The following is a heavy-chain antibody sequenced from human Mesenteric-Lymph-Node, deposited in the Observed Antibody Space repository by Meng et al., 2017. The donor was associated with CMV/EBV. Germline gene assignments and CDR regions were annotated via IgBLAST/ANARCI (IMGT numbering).Heavy chain of an antibody. D-gene: IGHD3-10*01. CDR2: IYPGDSNT. CDR1: GYSFNSYW. V-gene: IGHV5-51*01. J-gene: IGHJ6*02. CDR3: GRGTSTQFYYGSGSVHYYAMDV. Sequence: GGSLRLSCKGSGYSFNSYWIGWVRQMPGKGLEWMGIIYPGDSNTRYSPSFQGQVTISADKSISTAYLQWSSLKASDTAMYYCGRGTSTQFYYGSGSVHYYAMDVWGQGTTVTVSS.